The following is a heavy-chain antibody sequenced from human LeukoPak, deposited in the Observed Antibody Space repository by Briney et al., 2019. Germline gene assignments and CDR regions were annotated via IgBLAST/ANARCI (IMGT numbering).Heavy chain of an antibody. CDR1: GSTFSTFA. CDR2: IFPSGGEI. J-gene: IGHJ6*04. Sequence: PGGSLRLSCAASGSTFSTFAMIWVRQPPGKGLEWVSSIFPSGGEIHYADSVRGRFTISRDNSKSTLSLQMNSLRAEDTAVYYCAELGITMIGGVWGKGTTVTISS. D-gene: IGHD3-10*02. V-gene: IGHV3-23*01. CDR3: AELGITMIGGV.